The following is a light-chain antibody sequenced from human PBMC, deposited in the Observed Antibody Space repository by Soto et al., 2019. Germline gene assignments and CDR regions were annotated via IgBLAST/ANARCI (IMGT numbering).Light chain of an antibody. CDR2: AAS. J-gene: IGKJ5*01. CDR3: QQYYSYPIT. V-gene: IGKV1-8*01. CDR1: QGISSY. Sequence: AIRMTQSPSSLSASPGDRFTITCRASQGISSYLAWYQQKPGKAPKLLIYAASTLQSGVPSRFSGSGSGTDFTLTISCLQSEDFATYYCQQYYSYPITFGQGTRLEIK.